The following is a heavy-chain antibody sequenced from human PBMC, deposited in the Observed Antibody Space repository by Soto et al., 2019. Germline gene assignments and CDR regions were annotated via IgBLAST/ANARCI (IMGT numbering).Heavy chain of an antibody. Sequence: GGSLRLSCAASGFTFSNAWMNWVRQAPGKGLEWVGRIKSKTDGGTTDYAAPVKGRFTISRDDSKNTLYLQMNSLKTEDTAVYYCTTGVVGGYSSGWPQEEYYYYGMDVWGQGTTVTVSS. V-gene: IGHV3-15*07. CDR3: TTGVVGGYSSGWPQEEYYYYGMDV. J-gene: IGHJ6*02. D-gene: IGHD6-19*01. CDR2: IKSKTDGGTT. CDR1: GFTFSNAW.